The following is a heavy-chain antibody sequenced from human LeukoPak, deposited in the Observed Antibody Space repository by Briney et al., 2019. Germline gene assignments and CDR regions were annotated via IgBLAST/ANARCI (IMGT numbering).Heavy chain of an antibody. CDR2: ISSSSSYI. V-gene: IGHV3-21*01. CDR3: ARSYYDFWSGYYKVSPTYYYYYYYMDV. D-gene: IGHD3-3*01. Sequence: GGSLGLSCAASGFTFSSYSMNWVRQAPGKRLEWVSSISSSSSYIYYADSVKGRFTISRDNAKNSLYLQMNSLRAEDTAVYYCARSYYDFWSGYYKVSPTYYYYYYYMDVWGKGTTVTVSS. CDR1: GFTFSSYS. J-gene: IGHJ6*03.